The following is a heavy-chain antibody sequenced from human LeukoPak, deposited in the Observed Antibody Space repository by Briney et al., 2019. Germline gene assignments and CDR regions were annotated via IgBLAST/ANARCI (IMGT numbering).Heavy chain of an antibody. V-gene: IGHV1-46*01. CDR1: GYTFTSYY. D-gene: IGHD3-3*01. CDR3: ARDSYYDFWSGYRSPAYYYYGMDV. J-gene: IGHJ6*02. Sequence: ASVKVSCKASGYTFTSYYMHWVRRAPGQGLEWMGIINPSGGSTSYAQKFQGRVTMTRDTSTSTVYMELSSLRSEDTAVYYCARDSYYDFWSGYRSPAYYYYGMDVWGQGTTVTVSS. CDR2: INPSGGST.